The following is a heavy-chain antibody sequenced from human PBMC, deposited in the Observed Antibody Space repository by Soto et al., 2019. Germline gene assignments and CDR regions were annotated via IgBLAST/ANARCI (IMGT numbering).Heavy chain of an antibody. CDR3: AKDSYDFWSDYSPNDFDY. Sequence: WQTLSLTCAISGDRVSSNSAAWNWIRQSPSRGLEWLGRTYYRSKWYNDYAVSVKSRITIDPDTSKNQFSLQLNSVTPEDTAVYYCAKDSYDFWSDYSPNDFDYWGQGTPVTVSS. CDR2: TYYRSKWYN. D-gene: IGHD3-3*01. CDR1: GDRVSSNSAA. J-gene: IGHJ4*02. V-gene: IGHV6-1*01.